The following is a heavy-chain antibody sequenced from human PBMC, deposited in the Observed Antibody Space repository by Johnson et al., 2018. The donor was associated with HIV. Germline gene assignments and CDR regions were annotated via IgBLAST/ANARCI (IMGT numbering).Heavy chain of an antibody. J-gene: IGHJ3*02. CDR1: GFTFSSYD. Sequence: VQLVESGGGLVQPGGSLRLSCAASGFTFSSYDMHWVRQAKGKGLEWVSAIGTAGDTYYPGSVKGRFTISRDNSKNTLYLQMNSLRAEDTAVYYCGKDDLGWELSHDDAFDIWGQGTMVIVSS. D-gene: IGHD1-26*01. CDR3: GKDDLGWELSHDDAFDI. V-gene: IGHV3-13*01. CDR2: IGTAGDT.